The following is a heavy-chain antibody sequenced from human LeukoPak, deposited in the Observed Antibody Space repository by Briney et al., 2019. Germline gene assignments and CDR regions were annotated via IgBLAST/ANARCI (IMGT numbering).Heavy chain of an antibody. CDR3: ARIGVLAARGNWFDP. Sequence: ASVKVSCKASGYTFTSYDINWVRQATGQGLEWMGRINPNSGGTNYAQKFQGRVTMTRDTSISTAYMELSRLRSDDTAVYYCARIGVLAARGNWFDPWGQGTLVTVSS. CDR1: GYTFTSYD. D-gene: IGHD6-6*01. J-gene: IGHJ5*02. CDR2: INPNSGGT. V-gene: IGHV1-2*06.